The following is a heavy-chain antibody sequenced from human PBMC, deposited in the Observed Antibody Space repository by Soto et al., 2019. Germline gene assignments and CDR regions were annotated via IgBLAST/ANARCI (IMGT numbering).Heavy chain of an antibody. D-gene: IGHD6-19*01. CDR1: GDSVSSNSAA. V-gene: IGHV6-1*01. Sequence: QTLSLTCAISGDSVSSNSAACNWIRHSPSRGLEWLGRTYYRSKWYNDYAVSLKSRITINPDTSKNQFSLQLNSVTPEDTAVYYCAREGSGWYIGWFDPWGQGTLVTVSS. J-gene: IGHJ5*02. CDR2: TYYRSKWYN. CDR3: AREGSGWYIGWFDP.